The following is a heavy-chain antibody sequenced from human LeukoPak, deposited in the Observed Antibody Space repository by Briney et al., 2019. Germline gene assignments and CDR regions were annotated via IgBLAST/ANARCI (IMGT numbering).Heavy chain of an antibody. Sequence: GGSLRLSCAASGFTFSNYGMNWVRQAPGKGLEWVSYISSSSSTIYYADSVKGRFTISRDNVKNSLYLQMSSLRVEDTAVYYCTRNWGSSDYWGQGTLVTVSS. CDR1: GFTFSNYG. CDR2: ISSSSSTI. CDR3: TRNWGSSDY. J-gene: IGHJ4*02. D-gene: IGHD7-27*01. V-gene: IGHV3-48*01.